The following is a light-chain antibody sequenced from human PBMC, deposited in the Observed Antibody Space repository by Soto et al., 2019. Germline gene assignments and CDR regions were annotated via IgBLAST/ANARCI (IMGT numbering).Light chain of an antibody. J-gene: IGKJ1*01. V-gene: IGKV3-20*01. CDR3: QQCGSSPWT. CDR2: AAS. Sequence: VLTQSPGTLSLSPGERATLSCRASQSVSSSDLAWYQQKPGQAPRLLIYAASSRATGIPDRFSGGGSGTDFTLTISRLEPEDFAVYYCQQCGSSPWTFGQGTKVDIK. CDR1: QSVSSSD.